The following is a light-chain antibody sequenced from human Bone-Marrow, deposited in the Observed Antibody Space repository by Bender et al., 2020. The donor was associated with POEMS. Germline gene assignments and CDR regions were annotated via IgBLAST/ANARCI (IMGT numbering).Light chain of an antibody. Sequence: SALTQPASVSGSPGQSITISCTGTISDIGSYNVISWYQQHPDKAPKLIIYEVSKRPSGVSNRFSGSKAGNTASLTISGLQAEDEADYYCSSYASSSTWVFGGGTKLTVL. CDR3: SSYASSSTWV. CDR2: EVS. J-gene: IGLJ3*02. V-gene: IGLV2-14*02. CDR1: ISDIGSYNV.